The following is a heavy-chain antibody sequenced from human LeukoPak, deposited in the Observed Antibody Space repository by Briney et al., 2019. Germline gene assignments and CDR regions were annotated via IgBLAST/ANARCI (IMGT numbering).Heavy chain of an antibody. J-gene: IGHJ4*02. V-gene: IGHV3-7*03. Sequence: GGSLRLSCAASGFTFSSYWMSWVRQAPGKGLEWVANIKQDGSEKYYVDSVRGRFTISRDSAKNSLYLQMNSLRPEDTALYYCAKDASYYGSGTYYYFDNWGQGTLVTVSS. CDR2: IKQDGSEK. CDR1: GFTFSSYW. D-gene: IGHD3-10*01. CDR3: AKDASYYGSGTYYYFDN.